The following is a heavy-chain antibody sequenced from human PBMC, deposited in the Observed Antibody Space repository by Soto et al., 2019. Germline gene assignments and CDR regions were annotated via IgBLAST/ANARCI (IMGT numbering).Heavy chain of an antibody. Sequence: PGGSLRLSCLASGFTFTAHYMDWVRQAPGTGLEWIARTKNKPNNYTTTYAASVKGRFTISRDDSESSLYLQMNNLKTEDTAVYYCAREIRRDYYYYYPLDVWGQGTTVTVS. V-gene: IGHV3-72*01. CDR2: TKNKPNNYTT. CDR1: GFTFTAHY. CDR3: AREIRRDYYYYYPLDV. J-gene: IGHJ6*02.